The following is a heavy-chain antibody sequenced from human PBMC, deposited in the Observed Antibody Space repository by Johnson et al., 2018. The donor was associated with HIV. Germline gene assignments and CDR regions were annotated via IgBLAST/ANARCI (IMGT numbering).Heavy chain of an antibody. J-gene: IGHJ3*02. CDR2: IWFDGSNK. CDR3: ARGGYSTILDAFDI. CDR1: GFTFSSYG. Sequence: QVQLVESGGGVVQPGRSLRLSCAASGFTFSSYGMDRVRQAPGKGLEWGAVIWFDGSNKYYADSVKGRFTISRDNSKNTLYLQMNSRRAEDTAVYYCARGGYSTILDAFDIWGQGTMVTVSS. V-gene: IGHV3-33*08. D-gene: IGHD6-13*01.